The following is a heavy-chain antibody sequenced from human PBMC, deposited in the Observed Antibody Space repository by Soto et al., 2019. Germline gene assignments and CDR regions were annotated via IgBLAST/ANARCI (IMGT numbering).Heavy chain of an antibody. CDR2: IKSKTDGGTT. J-gene: IGHJ4*02. CDR3: TTDGVSAAAGIDY. V-gene: IGHV3-15*01. Sequence: EVQLVESGGGLVKPGGSLRLSCAASGFTFSNAWMSWVRQAPGKGLEWVGRIKSKTDGGTTDYAAPVKGRFTISRDDSKNKLYLQMNSLKTEDTAVYYCTTDGVSAAAGIDYWGQGTLVTVSS. D-gene: IGHD6-13*01. CDR1: GFTFSNAW.